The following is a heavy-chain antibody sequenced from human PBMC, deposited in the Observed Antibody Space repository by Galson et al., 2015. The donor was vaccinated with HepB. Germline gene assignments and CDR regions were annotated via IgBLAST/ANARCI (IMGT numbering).Heavy chain of an antibody. CDR1: GYTFTSYA. D-gene: IGHD3-10*01. CDR3: ARWLMVRGVMEDYGMDV. V-gene: IGHV1-3*01. CDR2: INAGNGNT. Sequence: SVKVSCKASGYTFTSYAMHWVRQAPGQRLEWMGWINAGNGNTKYSQKFQGRVTMTRDTSTGTVYMELSSLRSEDTAVYYCARWLMVRGVMEDYGMDVWGQGTTVTV. J-gene: IGHJ6*02.